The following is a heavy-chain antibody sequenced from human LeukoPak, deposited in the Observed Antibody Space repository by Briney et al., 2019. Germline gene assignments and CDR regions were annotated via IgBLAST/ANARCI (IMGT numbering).Heavy chain of an antibody. V-gene: IGHV3-23*01. CDR3: AKWGPHYEVIKSSVYYYGMDV. Sequence: GGSLRLSCAASGFTFSSYAMNWVRQAPGKGLEWVSAISGSGGSTYYADSVKGRFTIFRDNSKNTLYMQMNSLRAEDTAVYYCAKWGPHYEVIKSSVYYYGMDVWGQGTTVTVSS. CDR1: GFTFSSYA. J-gene: IGHJ6*02. D-gene: IGHD3-22*01. CDR2: ISGSGGST.